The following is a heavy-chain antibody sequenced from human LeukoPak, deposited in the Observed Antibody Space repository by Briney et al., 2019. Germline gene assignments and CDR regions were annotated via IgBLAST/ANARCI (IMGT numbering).Heavy chain of an antibody. CDR3: ARDSPRTHGWFDP. D-gene: IGHD1-7*01. V-gene: IGHV4-61*01. CDR1: GGSISSSYY. J-gene: IGHJ5*02. Sequence: PSGTLSLTCAVSGGSISSSYYWSWIRQPPGKGLEWIGYIYYSGSTNYNPSLKSRVTISVDTSKNQFSLKLSSVTAADTAVYYCARDSPRTHGWFDPWGQGTLVTVSS. CDR2: IYYSGST.